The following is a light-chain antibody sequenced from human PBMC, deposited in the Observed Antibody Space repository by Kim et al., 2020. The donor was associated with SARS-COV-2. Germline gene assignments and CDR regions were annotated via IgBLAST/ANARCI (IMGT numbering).Light chain of an antibody. Sequence: SSTTGERATLSYRAVQSVSSYLAWYQQRPGQAPRLLIYDASNRATGSPARFSGGGSGTDFTLTISSLEPENFALYYCQLGGDWPYTFGQGTKLEI. CDR1: QSVSSY. J-gene: IGKJ2*01. CDR3: QLGGDWPYT. CDR2: DAS. V-gene: IGKV3-11*01.